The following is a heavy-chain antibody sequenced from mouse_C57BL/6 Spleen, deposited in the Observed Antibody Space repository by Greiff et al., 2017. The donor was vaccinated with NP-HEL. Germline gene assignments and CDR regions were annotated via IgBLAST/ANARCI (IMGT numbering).Heavy chain of an antibody. CDR1: GFSLTSYG. CDR3: ARHRGYDGYPYYFDY. Sequence: VKLMESGPGLVAPSQSLSITCTVSGFSLTSYGVHWVRQPPGKGLEWLVVIWSDGSTTYNSALKSRLSISKDNSKSQVFLKMNSLQTDDTAMYYCARHRGYDGYPYYFDYWGQGTTLTVSS. D-gene: IGHD2-3*01. V-gene: IGHV2-6-1*01. J-gene: IGHJ2*01. CDR2: IWSDGST.